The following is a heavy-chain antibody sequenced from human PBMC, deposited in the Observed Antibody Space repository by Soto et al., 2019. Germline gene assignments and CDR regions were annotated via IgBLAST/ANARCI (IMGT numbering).Heavy chain of an antibody. CDR2: ISAYNGNT. V-gene: IGHV1-18*01. CDR3: ARDCSSTSCYHWFDP. J-gene: IGHJ5*02. Sequence: GASVKVSCKASGYTFTSYGISWVRRAPGQGLEWMGWISAYNGNTNYAQKLQGRVTMTTDTSTSTAYMELRSLRSDDTAVYYCARDCSSTSCYHWFDPWGQGTLVTVSS. D-gene: IGHD2-2*01. CDR1: GYTFTSYG.